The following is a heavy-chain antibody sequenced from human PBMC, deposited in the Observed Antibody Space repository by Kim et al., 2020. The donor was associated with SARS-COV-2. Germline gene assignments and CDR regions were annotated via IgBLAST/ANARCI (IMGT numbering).Heavy chain of an antibody. CDR1: GFTFSSYA. Sequence: GGSLRLSCAASGFTFSSYAMHWVRQAPGKGLEWVAVISYDGSNKYYVDSVKGRFTISRDNSKNTLYLQMNSLRAEDTAVYYCARDVNSYGVYYYYGMDVWGQGTTVTVSS. CDR3: ARDVNSYGVYYYYGMDV. D-gene: IGHD1-26*01. J-gene: IGHJ6*02. V-gene: IGHV3-30*04. CDR2: ISYDGSNK.